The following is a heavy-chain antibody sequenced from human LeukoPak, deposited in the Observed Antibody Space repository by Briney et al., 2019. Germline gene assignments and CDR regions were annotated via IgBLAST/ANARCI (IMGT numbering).Heavy chain of an antibody. V-gene: IGHV3-48*03. J-gene: IGHJ5*02. CDR1: GFTFSSYE. CDR3: VRAHHPGGWFDP. D-gene: IGHD3-10*01. CDR2: ISSSGSTI. Sequence: GGSLRLSCAASGFTFSSYEMNWVRQAPGKGLEWVSYISSSGSTIYSADSVKGRFTMSRDNAKNSLYLQMNSLTAEDTAVHYCVRAHHPGGWFDPWGQGTLVTVSS.